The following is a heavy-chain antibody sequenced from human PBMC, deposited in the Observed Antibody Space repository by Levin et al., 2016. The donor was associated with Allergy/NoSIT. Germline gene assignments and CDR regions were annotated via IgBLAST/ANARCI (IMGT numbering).Heavy chain of an antibody. CDR3: ARVGPPRGNSRRLCSGDCYWDWFDP. D-gene: IGHD2-21*01. V-gene: IGHV1-8*01. CDR2: MNPNSGNT. CDR1: GYTFTSYD. J-gene: IGHJ5*02. Sequence: ASVKVSCKASGYTFTSYDINWVRQATGQGLEWMGWMNPNSGNTGYAQKFQGRVTMTRNTSINTAYMELSSLRSEDTAVYYCARVGPPRGNSRRLCSGDCYWDWFDPWGQGTLVAVSS.